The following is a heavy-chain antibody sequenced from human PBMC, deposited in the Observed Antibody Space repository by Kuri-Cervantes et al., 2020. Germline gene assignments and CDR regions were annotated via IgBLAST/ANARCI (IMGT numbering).Heavy chain of an antibody. CDR3: ARGTECSGGSCANDAFDI. Sequence: ETLSLTCASSGFTFSNYWMHWVRQAPGKGLVWVSRLTPDGSSTNYADSVKGRFTISRDNAKNPLYLQMNSLRAEDTAVYYCARGTECSGGSCANDAFDIWGQGTMVTVSS. CDR1: GFTFSNYW. J-gene: IGHJ3*02. CDR2: LTPDGSST. V-gene: IGHV3-74*01. D-gene: IGHD2-15*01.